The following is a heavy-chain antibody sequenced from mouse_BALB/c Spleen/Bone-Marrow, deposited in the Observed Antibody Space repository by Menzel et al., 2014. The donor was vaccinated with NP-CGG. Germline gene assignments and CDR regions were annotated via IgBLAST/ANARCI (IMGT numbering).Heavy chain of an antibody. V-gene: IGHV1S135*01. CDR2: IDPYNGGT. J-gene: IGHJ4*01. D-gene: IGHD4-1*01. CDR3: ARSILGAMDY. Sequence: MYWVKQSHGKSLEWIGYIDPYNGGTSYNQKFKGKATLTVDKSSSTAYMHLNSLTSEDSAVYYCARSILGAMDYWGQGTSVTVSS.